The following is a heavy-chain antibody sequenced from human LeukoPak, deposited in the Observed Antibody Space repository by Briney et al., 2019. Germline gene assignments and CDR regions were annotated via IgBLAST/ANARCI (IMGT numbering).Heavy chain of an antibody. CDR2: IKHDASEK. V-gene: IGHV3-7*01. Sequence: GGSLRLSCAASEFTFSFYGIHWVRQAPGKGLEWVANIKHDASEKYYVDSVKGRFTISRDNAKNSLYLQMDSLRAEDTAMYYCARAYYDSSGYYYVYFDHWGQGTRVTVSS. J-gene: IGHJ4*02. CDR1: EFTFSFYG. D-gene: IGHD3-22*01. CDR3: ARAYYDSSGYYYVYFDH.